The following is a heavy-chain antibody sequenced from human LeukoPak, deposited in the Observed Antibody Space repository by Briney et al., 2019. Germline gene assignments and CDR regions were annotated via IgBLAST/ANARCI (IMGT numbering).Heavy chain of an antibody. D-gene: IGHD6-19*01. CDR3: VRDTGSGWDFDY. CDR1: GFMFDDYA. Sequence: PGGSLRISCAASGFMFDDYAMHWVRQVPGRGLEWVSLISGDGVSSFYADSVKGRFTVSRDNSKNSLYLQMSNLRTEDTALYYCVRDTGSGWDFDYWGQGTLVTVSS. J-gene: IGHJ4*02. CDR2: ISGDGVSS. V-gene: IGHV3-43*02.